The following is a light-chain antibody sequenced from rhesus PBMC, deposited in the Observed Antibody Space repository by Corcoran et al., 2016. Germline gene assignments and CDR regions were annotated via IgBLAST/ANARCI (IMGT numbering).Light chain of an antibody. CDR3: QQYNSALT. V-gene: IGKV1-37*01. Sequence: DIQMTQSPSSLSASVGDTVTITCRASQGISSYLAWYQQKPGKAPKPLIYYASNLERGVPSRFSGSGSGTEFTLTISSLQPEDFATYYCQQYNSALTFGPGTKLDIK. J-gene: IGKJ3*01. CDR2: YAS. CDR1: QGISSY.